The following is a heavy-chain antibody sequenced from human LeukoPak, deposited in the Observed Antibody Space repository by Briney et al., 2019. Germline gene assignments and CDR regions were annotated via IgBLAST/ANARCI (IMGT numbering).Heavy chain of an antibody. Sequence: GGSLRLSCAASGFTFSSYAMSWVRQAPGKGLEWVSAISGSGDSTYYGDSVKGRFTISRDNSKNTLSLQMNSLRGEDTAIYYCAKDVRRCNGACTWGQGTLVTVSS. D-gene: IGHD2-8*01. V-gene: IGHV3-23*01. CDR2: ISGSGDST. CDR3: AKDVRRCNGACT. J-gene: IGHJ5*02. CDR1: GFTFSSYA.